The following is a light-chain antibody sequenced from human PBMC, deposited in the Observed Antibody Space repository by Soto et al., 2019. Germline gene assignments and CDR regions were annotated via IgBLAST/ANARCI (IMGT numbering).Light chain of an antibody. CDR2: LNSDGSH. J-gene: IGLJ2*01. V-gene: IGLV4-69*01. CDR3: QTWDTGIRV. CDR1: SGHSNYV. Sequence: QLVLTQSPSASASLGASVKLTCTLSSGHSNYVIAWHQQQPEKGPRYLMKLNSDGSHSKGDGIPDRFSGSSSGAERYLTISRLQYEDEADYYCQTWDTGIRVFGGGTKVTVL.